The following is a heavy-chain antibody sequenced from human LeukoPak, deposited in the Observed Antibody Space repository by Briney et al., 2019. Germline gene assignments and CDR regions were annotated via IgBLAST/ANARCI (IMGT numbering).Heavy chain of an antibody. J-gene: IGHJ4*02. V-gene: IGHV5-51*01. CDR3: ARQGILTGYQFDY. Sequence: GEALKISCQGSGCSFTSYWIGWVRQIRGKGLEWMGIIYPGDSDTRYSPSFQGQVTISADKSISTAYLQWSSLKASDTAMYYCARQGILTGYQFDYWGQGTLVTVSS. CDR1: GCSFTSYW. D-gene: IGHD3-9*01. CDR2: IYPGDSDT.